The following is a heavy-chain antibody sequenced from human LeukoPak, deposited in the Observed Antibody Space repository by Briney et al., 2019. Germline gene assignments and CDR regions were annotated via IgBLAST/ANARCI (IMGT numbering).Heavy chain of an antibody. CDR3: ARDRGGYTYSHDY. V-gene: IGHV4-38-2*02. CDR2: IYHSGST. J-gene: IGHJ4*02. CDR1: GYSISSGYS. Sequence: SETLSLTCTVSGYSISSGYSWGWIRQPPGKGLEWIGSIYHSGSTYYNPSLKSRVTISMDKSKNQLSLKLNFVTAADTAVYYCARDRGGYTYSHDYWGQGTLVTVSS. D-gene: IGHD5-18*01.